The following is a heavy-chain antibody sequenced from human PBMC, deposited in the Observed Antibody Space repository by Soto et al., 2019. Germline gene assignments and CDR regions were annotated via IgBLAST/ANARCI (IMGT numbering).Heavy chain of an antibody. CDR3: AKGRLVWGWDWYFDL. D-gene: IGHD6-19*01. CDR2: ISGSGGST. CDR1: GFTFSSYA. V-gene: IGHV3-23*01. J-gene: IGHJ2*01. Sequence: EVQLLESGGGLVQPGGSLRLSCAASGFTFSSYAMSWVRQAPGKGLEWVPVISGSGGSTYYADSVKGRFTISRDNSKNTLYLQMNSLRAEDTAVYYCAKGRLVWGWDWYFDLWGRGTLVTVSS.